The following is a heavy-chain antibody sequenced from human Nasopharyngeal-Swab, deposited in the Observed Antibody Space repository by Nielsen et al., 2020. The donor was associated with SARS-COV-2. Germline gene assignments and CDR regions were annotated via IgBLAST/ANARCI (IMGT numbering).Heavy chain of an antibody. J-gene: IGHJ2*01. D-gene: IGHD2-21*02. Sequence: SETLSLTCAVYGGSFSGYYWSWIRQPPGKGLEWIGEINHSGSTNYNPSLKSRVTISVDTSKNQFSLKPSSVTAADTAVYYCARGFGMVVTARYFDLWGRGTLVTVSS. CDR1: GGSFSGYY. CDR3: ARGFGMVVTARYFDL. V-gene: IGHV4-34*01. CDR2: INHSGST.